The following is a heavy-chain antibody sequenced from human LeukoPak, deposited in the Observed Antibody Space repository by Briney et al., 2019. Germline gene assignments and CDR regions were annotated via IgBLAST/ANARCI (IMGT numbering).Heavy chain of an antibody. CDR1: GGSITGYY. Sequence: KPSETLSLTCTVSGGSITGYYWSWIRQAPGKGLEWIGNIHYSGGPKYNPSLESRVTVSVDTSKNQCSLKLSSVTAADTAVYYCARDKDYFDSGGAFDIWGQGTMVTVSS. D-gene: IGHD3-22*01. J-gene: IGHJ3*02. CDR3: ARDKDYFDSGGAFDI. V-gene: IGHV4-59*01. CDR2: IHYSGGP.